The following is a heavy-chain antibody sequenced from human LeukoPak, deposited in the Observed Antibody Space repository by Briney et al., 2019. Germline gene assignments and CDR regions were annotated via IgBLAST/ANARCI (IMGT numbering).Heavy chain of an antibody. Sequence: GGSLRLSCAASGFTFEDYAMHWVRQAPGKGLEWVSGISWNSGSIGYADSVKGRFTISRDNAKNSLYLQMNSLRAEDTALYYCAKDRGGSGWPDYFDYWGQGTLVTVSS. D-gene: IGHD6-19*01. CDR2: ISWNSGSI. CDR1: GFTFEDYA. J-gene: IGHJ4*02. V-gene: IGHV3-9*01. CDR3: AKDRGGSGWPDYFDY.